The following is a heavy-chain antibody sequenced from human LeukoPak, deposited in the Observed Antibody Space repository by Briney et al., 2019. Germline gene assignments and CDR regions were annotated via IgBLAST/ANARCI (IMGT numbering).Heavy chain of an antibody. D-gene: IGHD3-22*01. Sequence: PSETLSLTSTVSGGSISSYYWSWIRQPAGKGLEWIGRIYTSGSTNYSPSLKSRVTMSVDTSKNQFSLKLSSVTAADTAVYYCARDLGPVTQSYDSSGYFYWGQGTLVTVSS. CDR3: ARDLGPVTQSYDSSGYFY. V-gene: IGHV4-4*07. CDR2: IYTSGST. CDR1: GGSISSYY. J-gene: IGHJ4*02.